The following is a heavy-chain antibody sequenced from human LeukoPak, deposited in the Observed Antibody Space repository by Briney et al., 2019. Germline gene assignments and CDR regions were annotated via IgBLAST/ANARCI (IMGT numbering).Heavy chain of an antibody. CDR1: GFTLSSYW. V-gene: IGHV3-7*01. Sequence: GGSLRLSCAASGFTLSSYWMSWVRQAPGKGLEWVANIKQDGSEKYYVDSVKGRFTISRDNAKNSLYLQMNSLRAEDTAVYYCARESVGRYYYYMDVWGKGTTVTVSS. D-gene: IGHD6-13*01. CDR2: IKQDGSEK. CDR3: ARESVGRYYYYMDV. J-gene: IGHJ6*03.